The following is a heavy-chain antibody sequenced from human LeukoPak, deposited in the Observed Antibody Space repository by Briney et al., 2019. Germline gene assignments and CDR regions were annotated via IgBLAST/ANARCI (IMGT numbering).Heavy chain of an antibody. CDR3: ARDLFGELRF. CDR2: MYNSGST. D-gene: IGHD3-10*02. V-gene: IGHV4-61*08. J-gene: IGHJ4*02. CDR1: GGSVSSSGYY. Sequence: SEILSLTCTVSGGSVSSSGYYWNWIRQSPGKGLEWIGYMYNSGSTSYNPSLKSRVTISVDLSKNLFSLRLSSVTAADTAVYYCARDLFGELRFWGQGILVTVSS.